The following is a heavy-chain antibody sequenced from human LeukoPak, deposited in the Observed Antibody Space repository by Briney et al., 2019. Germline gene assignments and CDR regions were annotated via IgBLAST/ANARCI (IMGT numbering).Heavy chain of an antibody. Sequence: GGSLRLSCAASGFTFSSYWMSWVRQAPGKGLEWVANIKQDGSEKYYVDSVKGRFTISRDNAKNSLYLRMNSLRAEDTAVYYCARDLLLWFGELLRPLDYWGQGTLVTVSS. D-gene: IGHD3-10*01. J-gene: IGHJ4*02. CDR1: GFTFSSYW. V-gene: IGHV3-7*01. CDR2: IKQDGSEK. CDR3: ARDLLLWFGELLRPLDY.